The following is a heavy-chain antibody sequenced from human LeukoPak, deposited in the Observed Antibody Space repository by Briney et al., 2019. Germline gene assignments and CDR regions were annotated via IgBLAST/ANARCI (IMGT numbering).Heavy chain of an antibody. CDR2: ISGSGGST. Sequence: GGSLRLSCAASGFTFSSYAMSWVRQAPGKGLEWVSAISGSGGSTYYADSVKGRFTISRDNSKNTLYLQMNSLRAEDTAVYYCSKGLVGSGLIYFDYWGEGTLVTVSS. CDR1: GFTFSSYA. D-gene: IGHD6-19*01. V-gene: IGHV3-23*01. J-gene: IGHJ4*02. CDR3: SKGLVGSGLIYFDY.